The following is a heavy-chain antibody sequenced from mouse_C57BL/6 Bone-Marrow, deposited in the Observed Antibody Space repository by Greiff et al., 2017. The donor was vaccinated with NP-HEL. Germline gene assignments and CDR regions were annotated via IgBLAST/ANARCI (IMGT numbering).Heavy chain of an antibody. J-gene: IGHJ4*01. CDR3: TTAYYAMDY. CDR1: GFNITDDY. Sequence: VQLQQSGAELVRPGASVKLSCTASGFNITDDYMHWVKPRPEQGLEWIGWIDPENGDTEYASKFQGKATITADTSSNTAYLQLSSLTSEDTAVYYCTTAYYAMDYWGQGTSVTVSS. V-gene: IGHV14-4*01. CDR2: IDPENGDT.